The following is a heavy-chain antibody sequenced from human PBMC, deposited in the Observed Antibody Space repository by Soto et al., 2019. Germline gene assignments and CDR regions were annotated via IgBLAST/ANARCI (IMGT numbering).Heavy chain of an antibody. D-gene: IGHD6-13*01. Sequence: GGSLSLSCAVSGFTFSSYAMSWVRQAPGKGLEWVSASSGSGGSTYYADSVKGRFTISRDNSKNTLYLQMNSLRAEDTAVYYCAKPLRYSSSWYYFDYWGQGTLVTVSS. CDR3: AKPLRYSSSWYYFDY. V-gene: IGHV3-23*01. J-gene: IGHJ4*02. CDR2: SSGSGGST. CDR1: GFTFSSYA.